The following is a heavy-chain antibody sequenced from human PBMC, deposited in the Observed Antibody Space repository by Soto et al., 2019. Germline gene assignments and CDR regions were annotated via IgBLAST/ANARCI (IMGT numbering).Heavy chain of an antibody. CDR2: ISSSSSYI. D-gene: IGHD6-13*01. CDR1: GFTFSSYS. CDR3: ARGYSSSWNPDDY. Sequence: EVQLVESGGGLVKPGGSLRLSCAASGFTFSSYSMNWVRQAPGKGLEWVSSISSSSSYIYYADSVKGRFTISRDNAKNSLYLQMSSLRAEDTAVYYCARGYSSSWNPDDYWGQGTLVTVSS. J-gene: IGHJ4*02. V-gene: IGHV3-21*01.